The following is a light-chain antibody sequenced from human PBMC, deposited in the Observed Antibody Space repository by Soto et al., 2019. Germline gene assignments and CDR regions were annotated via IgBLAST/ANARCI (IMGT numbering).Light chain of an antibody. CDR2: STS. J-gene: IGKJ4*01. CDR3: QQVNTFPFT. CDR1: QDISNS. V-gene: IGKV1-16*01. Sequence: DIQMTQSPSSLSASVGDRITITCQASQDISNSLNWYQQKSGKPPRVLIYSTSTLSNGVPSRFSGSGSGTDFSLTISSLQPEDFVTYFCQQVNTFPFTFGGGTRVDIK.